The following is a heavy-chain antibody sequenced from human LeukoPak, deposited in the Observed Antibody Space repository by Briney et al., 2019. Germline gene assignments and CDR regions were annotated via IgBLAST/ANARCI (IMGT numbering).Heavy chain of an antibody. CDR2: IYYSGST. D-gene: IGHD5-18*01. CDR1: GGSISSYY. Sequence: KPSETLSLTCTVSGGSISSYYWSWIRQPPGKGLEWIGYIYYSGSTNYNPSPKSRVTISVDTSKNQFSLKLSSVTAADTAVYYCARQSRYSYGYVDYWGQGTLVTVSS. V-gene: IGHV4-59*08. CDR3: ARQSRYSYGYVDY. J-gene: IGHJ4*02.